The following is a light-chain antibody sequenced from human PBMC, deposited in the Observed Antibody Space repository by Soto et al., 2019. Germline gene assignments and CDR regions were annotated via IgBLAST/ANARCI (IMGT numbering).Light chain of an antibody. CDR1: QNIRSR. Sequence: DFQMTQSPSTLSASVGDRVTITCRASQNIRSRSAWFQQKPGKAPKLLIYDASSLESGVPSRFSGSGSGTDFTLTISSLQPEDFATYYCQQSYSTPPTFGQGTKVDIK. V-gene: IGKV1-39*01. CDR3: QQSYSTPPT. CDR2: DAS. J-gene: IGKJ1*01.